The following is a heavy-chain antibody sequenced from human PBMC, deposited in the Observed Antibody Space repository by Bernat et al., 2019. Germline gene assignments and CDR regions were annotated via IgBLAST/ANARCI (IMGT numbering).Heavy chain of an antibody. CDR1: GFIFSKYA. D-gene: IGHD3-22*01. CDR3: AREGWLLTPFFDY. J-gene: IGHJ4*02. Sequence: QVQLVETGGGVVQPGSSLRLSCVASGFIFSKYAMHWVRQAPGKGLEWVAYISYDGSNKYYADSVKGRFTISRDNSKNTLYLQMNSLRAEDTAVYYCAREGWLLTPFFDYWGQGTLVTVSS. CDR2: ISYDGSNK. V-gene: IGHV3-30-3*01.